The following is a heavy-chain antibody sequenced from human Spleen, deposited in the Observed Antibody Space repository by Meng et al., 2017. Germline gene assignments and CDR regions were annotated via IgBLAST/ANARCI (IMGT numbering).Heavy chain of an antibody. D-gene: IGHD3-10*01. CDR2: IYHSGST. Sequence: HVRESGPGLGKPSETPSLTCTVSGGSISSINYYWDWIRQPPGKGLEWIGAIYHSGSTSYNPSLQSRVTMFVDTSKNQFSLMLTSVTATDTAVYYCARRRGGSGRDCWGQGTLVTVSS. CDR1: GGSISSINYY. J-gene: IGHJ4*02. V-gene: IGHV4-39*01. CDR3: ARRRGGSGRDC.